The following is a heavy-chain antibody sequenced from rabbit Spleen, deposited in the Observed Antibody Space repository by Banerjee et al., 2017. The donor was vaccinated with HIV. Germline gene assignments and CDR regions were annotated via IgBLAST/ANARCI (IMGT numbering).Heavy chain of an antibody. V-gene: IGHV1S40*01. CDR2: IYTGSSGGT. J-gene: IGHJ4*01. CDR1: GFSFSSRYY. Sequence: QSLEESGGDLVKPGASLTLTCTASGFSFSSRYYMCWVRQAPGKGLEWIACIYTGSSGGTYYASWAKGRFTISKTSSTTVTLQMTSLTAADTATYFCARDSGSYDYIDVYFNLWGQGTLVTVS. D-gene: IGHD6-1*01. CDR3: ARDSGSYDYIDVYFNL.